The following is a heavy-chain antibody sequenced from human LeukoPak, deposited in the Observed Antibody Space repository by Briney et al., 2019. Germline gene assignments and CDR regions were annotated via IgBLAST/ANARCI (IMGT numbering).Heavy chain of an antibody. D-gene: IGHD2-15*01. CDR3: TRDQCRGFCSGD. J-gene: IGHJ4*02. Sequence: GGSLRLSCAASGFRFSSYGMTWVRQAPGKGLEWDSTITTNGGTTYYADSVKGRFTISRDNSRSTLFLQMNSLRDEDTALYYFTRDQCRGFCSGDWGQGTLVTVSS. V-gene: IGHV3-23*01. CDR1: GFRFSSYG. CDR2: ITTNGGTT.